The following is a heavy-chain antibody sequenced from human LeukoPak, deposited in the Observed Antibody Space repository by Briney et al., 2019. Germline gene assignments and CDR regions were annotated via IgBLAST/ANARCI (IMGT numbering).Heavy chain of an antibody. Sequence: PSQTLSLTCTVSGGSISSGSYYWSWIRQPAGKGLEWIGRIYTSGSTNYNPSLKSRVTISVDTSKNQLSLKLSSVTAADTAVYYCAREVYDYVWGSYLDYFDYWGQGTLVTVSS. CDR1: GGSISSGSYY. V-gene: IGHV4-61*02. J-gene: IGHJ4*02. D-gene: IGHD3-16*01. CDR2: IYTSGST. CDR3: AREVYDYVWGSYLDYFDY.